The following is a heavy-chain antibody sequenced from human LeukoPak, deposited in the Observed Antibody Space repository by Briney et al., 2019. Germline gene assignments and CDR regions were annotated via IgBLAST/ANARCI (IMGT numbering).Heavy chain of an antibody. CDR1: GGSISDYY. V-gene: IGHV4-59*01. J-gene: IGHJ4*02. CDR3: ARGHLVFAY. Sequence: LETLSLTCTVSGGSISDYYWSWIRQPPGKGLEWIGYVYYSGSTSYNPSLKSRVTISVDTSKNQFSLKVSSVTAADTALYYCARGHLVFAYRGQGTLVTVSS. D-gene: IGHD6-6*01. CDR2: VYYSGST.